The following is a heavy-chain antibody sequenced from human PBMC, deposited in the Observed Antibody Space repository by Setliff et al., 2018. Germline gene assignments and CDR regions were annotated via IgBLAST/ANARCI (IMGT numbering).Heavy chain of an antibody. Sequence: PGASLTISCKGSGYSFTSYWIGWVRQMPGKGLEWMGIIYPGDSDTRYSPSFQGQVTISADKSSSTAYLQWSSLKASDTAMYYCARRIGTGHQAFDIWGQGTMVTVSS. CDR1: GYSFTSYW. CDR3: ARRIGTGHQAFDI. J-gene: IGHJ3*02. CDR2: IYPGDSDT. V-gene: IGHV5-51*01. D-gene: IGHD6-13*01.